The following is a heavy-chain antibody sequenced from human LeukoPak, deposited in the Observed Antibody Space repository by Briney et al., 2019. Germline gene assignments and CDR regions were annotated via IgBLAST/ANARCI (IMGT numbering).Heavy chain of an antibody. J-gene: IGHJ4*02. CDR1: GFTFSSYA. CDR2: ISGSGGST. D-gene: IGHD1-26*01. Sequence: GGSLRLSCAASGFTFSSYAMSWVRQAPGKGLEWVSAISGSGGSTYYADSVKGRFTISRDNSKNTLYLQMNSLRAEDTAVYYSAISGYSGSYQRFDYWGQGTLVTV. V-gene: IGHV3-23*01. CDR3: AISGYSGSYQRFDY.